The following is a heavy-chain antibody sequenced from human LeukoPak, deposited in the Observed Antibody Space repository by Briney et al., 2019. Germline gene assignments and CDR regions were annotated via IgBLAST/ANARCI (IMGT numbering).Heavy chain of an antibody. CDR1: GGSISSYY. CDR3: ASMYYDILTGYYRGGFDY. V-gene: IGHV4-59*01. D-gene: IGHD3-9*01. Sequence: SETLSLTCTVSGGSISSYYWSWLRQPPGKGLEWIGYIYYSGSTNYNPSLKSRVTISVDTSKNQFYLKLSSVTAADTAVYYCASMYYDILTGYYRGGFDYWGQGTLVTVSS. J-gene: IGHJ4*02. CDR2: IYYSGST.